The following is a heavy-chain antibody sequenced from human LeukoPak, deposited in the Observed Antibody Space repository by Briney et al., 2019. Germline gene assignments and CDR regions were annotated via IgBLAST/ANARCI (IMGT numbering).Heavy chain of an antibody. Sequence: SETLSLTCTVSGGSISSYYWSWIRQPPGKGLEWIGYIYYSGSTNYNPSLKSRVTISVDTSKNQFSLKLSSVTAADTAVYYCARDRDSSGYFVYYYYGMDVWGQGTTVTVSS. CDR1: GGSISSYY. D-gene: IGHD3-22*01. CDR3: ARDRDSSGYFVYYYYGMDV. J-gene: IGHJ6*02. CDR2: IYYSGST. V-gene: IGHV4-59*12.